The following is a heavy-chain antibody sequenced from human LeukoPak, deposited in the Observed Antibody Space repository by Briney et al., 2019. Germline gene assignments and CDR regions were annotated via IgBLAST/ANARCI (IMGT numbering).Heavy chain of an antibody. CDR3: ARLSSSYSGAFDI. V-gene: IGHV1-18*01. Sequence: ASVKVSCKASGYTFTNYGISWVRQAPGQGLEWMGWISPYNGNTNYAQKVQGRVTMTTDTSTSTAYMEVRSLRSDDTAVYYCARLSSSYSGAFDIWGQGTMVTVSS. J-gene: IGHJ3*02. D-gene: IGHD1-26*01. CDR1: GYTFTNYG. CDR2: ISPYNGNT.